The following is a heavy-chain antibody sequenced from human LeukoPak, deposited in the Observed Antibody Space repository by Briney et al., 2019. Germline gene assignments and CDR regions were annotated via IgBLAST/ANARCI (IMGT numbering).Heavy chain of an antibody. D-gene: IGHD1-1*01. CDR2: LYSGGSI. V-gene: IGHV3-66*02. Sequence: GGSLRLSCAASGFTVSTSYMSWVRQAPGKGPEWVSVLYSGGSIYYADSVKGRFTISRDTSKNTLYLQMNSLRAEDTAVYCCARHTTGPPYYYYYFMDVWGIGTTVTVSS. CDR3: ARHTTGPPYYYYYFMDV. J-gene: IGHJ6*03. CDR1: GFTVSTSY.